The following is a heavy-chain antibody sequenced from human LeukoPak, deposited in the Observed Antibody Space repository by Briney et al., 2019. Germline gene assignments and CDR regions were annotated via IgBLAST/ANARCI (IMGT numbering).Heavy chain of an antibody. CDR1: GFTVSSNY. J-gene: IGHJ4*02. V-gene: IGHV3-15*01. D-gene: IGHD2-21*02. Sequence: GGSLRLSCAASGFTVSSNYMSWVRQAPGKGLEWLGRIKSEGGTTDYAAPVKGRFTISRDDPKNTLYLQMNSLKTEDTAVYYCTTSTTVVTGYWGQGALVIVSS. CDR3: TTSTTVVTGY. CDR2: IKSEGGTT.